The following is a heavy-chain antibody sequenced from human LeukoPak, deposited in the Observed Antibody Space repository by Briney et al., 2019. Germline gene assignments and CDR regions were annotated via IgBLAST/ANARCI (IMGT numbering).Heavy chain of an antibody. CDR1: GFTFSNAW. J-gene: IGHJ4*02. CDR2: IKSKTDGGTT. D-gene: IGHD6-19*01. CDR3: TTAPTVIAVADIPFDY. Sequence: GGSLRLSRAASGFTFSNAWMSWVRQAPGKGLEWVGRIKSKTDGGTTDYAAPVKGRFTISRDDSKNTLYLQMNSLKTEDTAVYYCTTAPTVIAVADIPFDYWGQGTLVTVSS. V-gene: IGHV3-15*01.